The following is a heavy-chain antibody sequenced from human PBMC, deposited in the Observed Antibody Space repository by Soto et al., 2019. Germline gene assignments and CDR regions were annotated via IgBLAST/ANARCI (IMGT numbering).Heavy chain of an antibody. CDR2: ISYDGSNK. J-gene: IGHJ4*02. CDR3: AKDPHLDYYFDY. V-gene: IGHV3-30*18. Sequence: GGSLRLSCAASGFTFSSYGMHWVRQAPGKGLEWVAVISYDGSNKYYADSVKGRFTISRDNSKNTLYLQMNSLRAEDTAVYYCAKDPHLDYYFDYWGQGTLVTVSS. CDR1: GFTFSSYG.